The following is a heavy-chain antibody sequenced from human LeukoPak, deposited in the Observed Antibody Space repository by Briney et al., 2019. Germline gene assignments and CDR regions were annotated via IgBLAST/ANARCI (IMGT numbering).Heavy chain of an antibody. J-gene: IGHJ4*02. D-gene: IGHD3-9*01. V-gene: IGHV3-30-3*01. CDR2: ISYDGNNK. CDR1: GFTFSSYA. CDR3: ATGDILTGYYLYYFDS. Sequence: HPGGSLRLSCAASGFTFSSYAMHWVRQAPDKGLEGVAVISYDGNNKYYADSVKGRFTISRDNSKNTLFLQMNSLRAEDTAVYYCATGDILTGYYLYYFDSWGQGTLVTVSS.